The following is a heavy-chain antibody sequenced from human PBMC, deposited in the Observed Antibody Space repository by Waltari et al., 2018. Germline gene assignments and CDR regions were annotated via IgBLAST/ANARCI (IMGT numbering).Heavy chain of an antibody. CDR3: AVHTCARVSVGC. J-gene: IGHJ4*02. Sequence: GQLVQSGVEETMPGLSVQVSCHACGHTYPSSDIHWVRHATGQGLEWLGWMEPNSDNTDYARKYQGRGTITRNTSTRDASMELVSLRPDDATVYDTAVHTCARVSVGCWGQGTLVTVSS. V-gene: IGHV1-8*03. CDR2: MEPNSDNT. D-gene: IGHD2-15*01. CDR1: GHTYPSSD.